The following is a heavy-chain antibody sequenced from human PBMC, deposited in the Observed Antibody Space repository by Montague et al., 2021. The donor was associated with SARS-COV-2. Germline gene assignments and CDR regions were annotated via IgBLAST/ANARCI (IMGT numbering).Heavy chain of an antibody. J-gene: IGHJ2*01. V-gene: IGHV4-31*03. CDR3: ARSPEPMIILIITSLNWYFDL. CDR1: GCSISSGGYY. D-gene: IGHD3-22*01. CDR2: IYYSGST. Sequence: TLSLTCTVSGCSISSGGYYWSWIRQHPGKGLEWIGYIYYSGSTYYNPSLKSRVTISVDTSKNQFSLKMSSVTAADTAVYYCARSPEPMIILIITSLNWYFDLWGRGTLVTVSS.